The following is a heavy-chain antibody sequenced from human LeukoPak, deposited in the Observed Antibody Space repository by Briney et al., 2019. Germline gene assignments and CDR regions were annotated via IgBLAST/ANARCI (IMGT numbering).Heavy chain of an antibody. CDR2: IYPGDSDT. D-gene: IGHD3-22*01. V-gene: IGHV5-51*01. CDR1: GYSFTSYW. CDR3: ARLVKYYDSSGYYRLEYFQH. Sequence: GEPLKISCKGSGYSFTSYWIGWVRQMPGKGLEWRGIIYPGDSDTRYSPPFQGQVTLSADKSISTAYLQWSRLKASDTAMYYCARLVKYYDSSGYYRLEYFQHWGQGTLVTVSS. J-gene: IGHJ1*01.